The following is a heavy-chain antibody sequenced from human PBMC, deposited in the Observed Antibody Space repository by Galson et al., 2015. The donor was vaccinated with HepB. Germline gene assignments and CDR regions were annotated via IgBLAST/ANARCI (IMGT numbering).Heavy chain of an antibody. J-gene: IGHJ6*02. D-gene: IGHD6-13*01. V-gene: IGHV3-30-3*01. CDR1: GFTFSSYA. Sequence: SLRLSCAASGFTFSSYAMHWVRQAPGKGLEWVAVISYDGSNKYYADSVKGRFTISRDNSKNTLYLQMNSLRAEDTAVYYCAREWEAAAGHQESYGMDVWGQGTTVTVSS. CDR2: ISYDGSNK. CDR3: AREWEAAAGHQESYGMDV.